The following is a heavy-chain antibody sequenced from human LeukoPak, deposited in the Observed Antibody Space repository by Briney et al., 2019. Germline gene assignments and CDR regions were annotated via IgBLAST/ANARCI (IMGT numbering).Heavy chain of an antibody. CDR3: ATRPPSGYSSSWYENWFDP. CDR2: IIPIFGTA. D-gene: IGHD6-13*01. Sequence: GSSVKVSCKASGGTFSSYAISWVRQAPGQGLEWMGGIIPIFGTANYAQKFQGRVTMTEDTSTDTAYMELSSLRSEDTAVYYCATRPPSGYSSSWYENWFDPWGQGTLVTVSS. CDR1: GGTFSSYA. V-gene: IGHV1-69*06. J-gene: IGHJ5*02.